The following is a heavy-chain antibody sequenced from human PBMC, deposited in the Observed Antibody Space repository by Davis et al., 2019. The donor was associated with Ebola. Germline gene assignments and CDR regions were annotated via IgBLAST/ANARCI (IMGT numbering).Heavy chain of an antibody. Sequence: ASVKVSCKASGYTFTSYDINWVRQAPGQGLEWMGIINPSGGSTSYAQKFQGRVTMTRDTSTSTVYMELSSLRSEDTAVYYCARGKDSGYYPGAFDIWGQGTMVTVSS. D-gene: IGHD3-22*01. J-gene: IGHJ3*02. CDR2: INPSGGST. CDR1: GYTFTSYD. CDR3: ARGKDSGYYPGAFDI. V-gene: IGHV1-46*01.